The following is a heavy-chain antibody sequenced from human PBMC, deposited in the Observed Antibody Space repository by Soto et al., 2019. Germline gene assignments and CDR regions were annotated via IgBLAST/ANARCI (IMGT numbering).Heavy chain of an antibody. CDR2: ISAYNGNT. J-gene: IGHJ4*02. D-gene: IGHD6-6*01. V-gene: IGHV1-18*01. CDR3: ARTKAAWYVGSSSDFEDY. CDR1: GYTFTSYG. Sequence: ASVKVSCKASGYTFTSYGSSWVRQAPGQGLEWMGWISAYNGNTNYAQKLQGRVTMTTDTSTSTAYMELRSLRSDDTAVYYCARTKAAWYVGSSSDFEDYRGQGTLVTVSS.